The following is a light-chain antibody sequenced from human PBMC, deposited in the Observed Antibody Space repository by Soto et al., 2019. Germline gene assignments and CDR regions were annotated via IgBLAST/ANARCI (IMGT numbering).Light chain of an antibody. CDR3: TSWTTSTTMI. CDR1: SSDIGAYNF. J-gene: IGLJ2*01. CDR2: DVN. V-gene: IGLV2-14*03. Sequence: QSVLTQPASVSGSPGQSITISRTGTSSDIGAYNFVSWYQQHPGKAPKLMLYDVNIRPSGVSNRFSGSKSGNTASLTISGIQAEDEADYYCTSWTTSTTMIFGGGTQLTVL.